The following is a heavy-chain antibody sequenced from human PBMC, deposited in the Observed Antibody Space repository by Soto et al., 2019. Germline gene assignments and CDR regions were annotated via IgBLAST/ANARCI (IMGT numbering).Heavy chain of an antibody. J-gene: IGHJ2*01. V-gene: IGHV4-61*08. CDR1: GGSVSTGVHY. CDR3: ARGYYTSWYWFDR. CDR2: IYYGGST. D-gene: IGHD6-13*01. Sequence: QVQLQESGPGLVKPSETLSLTCTVSVSGGSVSTGVHYWSWIRQPPGKGLEWIGYIYYGGSTNYNPSLKSRVTISVDTSKNQFSLKLTSVTAADTAVYYCARGYYTSWYWFDRWGRGTLVTVSS.